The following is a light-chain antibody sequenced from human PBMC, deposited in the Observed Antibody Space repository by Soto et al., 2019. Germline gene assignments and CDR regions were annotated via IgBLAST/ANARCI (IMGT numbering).Light chain of an antibody. CDR3: QQYASSRWT. CDR1: QSVGSVY. CDR2: GAS. J-gene: IGKJ1*01. V-gene: IGKV3-20*01. Sequence: EIVLTQSPGTLSLSPGERATLSCRASQSVGSVYLAWYQQKPGQAPRLLIHGASNRASGIPDRFSGSGSGTDFTLTISSLEPDDFAVYYCQQYASSRWTFGQGTKVDIK.